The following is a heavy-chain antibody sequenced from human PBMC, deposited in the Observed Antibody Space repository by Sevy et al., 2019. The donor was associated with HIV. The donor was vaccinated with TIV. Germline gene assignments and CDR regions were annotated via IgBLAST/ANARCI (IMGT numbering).Heavy chain of an antibody. D-gene: IGHD3-10*01. CDR3: ARDLVGYYYGWGSSHHDAFDL. Sequence: GGSLRLSCAASGFTFSSYSMNWVRQAPGKGLEWVSSISSSSSYIYYADSVKGRFTISRDNAKNSLYLQMNSLRAEDTAMYYCARDLVGYYYGWGSSHHDAFDLWGQGTMVTVSS. CDR2: ISSSSSYI. CDR1: GFTFSSYS. V-gene: IGHV3-21*01. J-gene: IGHJ3*01.